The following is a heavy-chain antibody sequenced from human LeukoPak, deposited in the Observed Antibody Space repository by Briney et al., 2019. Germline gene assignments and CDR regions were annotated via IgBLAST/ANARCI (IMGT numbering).Heavy chain of an antibody. CDR3: AKGSYYDSSGSFYFDY. J-gene: IGHJ4*02. D-gene: IGHD3-22*01. Sequence: GGSLRLSCAASGFTFSSYAMSWVRQAAGKGLEWVSGISGSGDNTYYADSVKGRFTISRDNSKNTLYVQVNSLGTEDTAAYYCAKGSYYDSSGSFYFDYWGQGTLVTVSS. V-gene: IGHV3-23*01. CDR2: ISGSGDNT. CDR1: GFTFSSYA.